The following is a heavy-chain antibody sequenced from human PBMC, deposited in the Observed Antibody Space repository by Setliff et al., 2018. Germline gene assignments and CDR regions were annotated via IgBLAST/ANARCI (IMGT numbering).Heavy chain of an antibody. CDR1: GFSISSGYY. CDR2: IHHSGKA. CDR3: ARAHTWSLPNDNSGYPGWFDP. D-gene: IGHD3-22*01. V-gene: IGHV4-38-2*01. J-gene: IGHJ5*02. Sequence: PSETLSLTCAVSGFSISSGYYWGWIRQPPGKGLEWIVNIHHSGKAYYNPPLKSRVTMSVDTSKNHVSLKLSSVTAADTAVYYCARAHTWSLPNDNSGYPGWFDPWGQGTLVTVSS.